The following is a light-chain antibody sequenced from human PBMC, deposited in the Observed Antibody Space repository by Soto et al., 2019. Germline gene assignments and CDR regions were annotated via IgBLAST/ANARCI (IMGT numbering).Light chain of an antibody. V-gene: IGKV3-20*01. J-gene: IGKJ1*01. Sequence: EIVLTQSPGTLSLSPGERATLSCRASQTVTSSFLAWYQQKPGQAPRLLIYGASNRATDIPDRFSGSGSGTAFTLAISRVGPEDSAVYYCQQYGSSPRTVGQGTKVDIK. CDR2: GAS. CDR3: QQYGSSPRT. CDR1: QTVTSSF.